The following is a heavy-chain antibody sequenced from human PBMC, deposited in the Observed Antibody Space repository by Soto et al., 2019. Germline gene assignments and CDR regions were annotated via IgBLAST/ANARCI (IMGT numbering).Heavy chain of an antibody. V-gene: IGHV1-69*08. J-gene: IGHJ4*02. CDR3: VRDWESTTQTWGFGDS. CDR2: IIPIFGVT. CDR1: GGTFSSYT. D-gene: IGHD1-1*01. Sequence: QVQLVQSGAEVKKPGSSVKVSCKASGGTFSSYTITWVRQAPGQGLEWLGRIIPIFGVTNYAQKFQDRVTITADRSTTTAYMQLSRLRSDDTAVYYCVRDWESTTQTWGFGDSWGQGTLVTVSS.